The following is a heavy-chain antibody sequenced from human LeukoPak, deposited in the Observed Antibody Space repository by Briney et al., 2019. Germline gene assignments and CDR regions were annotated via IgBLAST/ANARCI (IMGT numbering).Heavy chain of an antibody. CDR2: IYTSGST. D-gene: IGHD4-23*01. J-gene: IGHJ6*03. V-gene: IGHV4-61*02. Sequence: SETLSLTCTVSGGSISSGSYYWSWIRQPAGKGLEWIGRIYTSGSTNYNPSLKSRVTISVDTSKNQFSLNLSSVTAADTAVYYCARALGGGNPYYYYMDVWGKGTTVTVSS. CDR3: ARALGGGNPYYYYMDV. CDR1: GGSISSGSYY.